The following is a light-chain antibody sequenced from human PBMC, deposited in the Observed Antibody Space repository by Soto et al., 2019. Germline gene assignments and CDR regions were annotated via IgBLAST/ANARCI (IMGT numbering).Light chain of an antibody. Sequence: EIVMTQSPATLSVSPGERATLSCRASQSVSSNLAWYQQKPGQAPRLLIYGASTRATGIPARFSGSGSGTEFTLTISSLQSEDFAVYYCQQYNNWLGTFGQGTKLXIK. J-gene: IGKJ2*01. CDR2: GAS. V-gene: IGKV3-15*01. CDR3: QQYNNWLGT. CDR1: QSVSSN.